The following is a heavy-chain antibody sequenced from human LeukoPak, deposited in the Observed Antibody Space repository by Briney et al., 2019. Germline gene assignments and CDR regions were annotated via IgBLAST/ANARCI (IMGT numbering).Heavy chain of an antibody. D-gene: IGHD2-2*01. CDR1: GSTFTSHD. CDR3: ARDGRGAAAPDDAFDV. V-gene: IGHV1-8*01. Sequence: ASVKVSCKTPGSTFTSHDYNWVRQAAGQGLEWMGWMNPNSGATGYAQKFQGRVTMTRDTSITTVYMELSSLTSEDTAVYYCARDGRGAAAPDDAFDVWGQGTMVTVSS. J-gene: IGHJ3*01. CDR2: MNPNSGAT.